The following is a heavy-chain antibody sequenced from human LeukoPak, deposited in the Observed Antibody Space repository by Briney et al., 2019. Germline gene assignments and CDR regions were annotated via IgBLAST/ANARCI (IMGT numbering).Heavy chain of an antibody. CDR2: INPYSGAT. V-gene: IGHV1-2*02. Sequence: ASVKVSCQASGYTSTDFYFNWVRQAPGQGLEWMGWINPYSGATISAERFRGRVTMTWDTSTGTAYMELTRLRSDDTAIYYCATSTITHTRDPWGQGTLLTVSS. D-gene: IGHD4/OR15-4a*01. CDR3: ATSTITHTRDP. CDR1: GYTSTDFY. J-gene: IGHJ5*02.